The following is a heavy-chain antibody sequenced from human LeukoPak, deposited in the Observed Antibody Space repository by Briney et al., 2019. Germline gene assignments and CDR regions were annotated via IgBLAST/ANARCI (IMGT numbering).Heavy chain of an antibody. CDR2: ISSSSSYI. CDR3: ASEINYYDSSGRP. D-gene: IGHD3-22*01. CDR1: GFTFSSYS. J-gene: IGHJ5*02. Sequence: PGGSLRLSCAASGFTFSSYSMNWVRQAPGKGLEWVSSISSSSSYIYYADSVKGRFTISRDNAKNSLYLQMNSLRAEDTAVYYCASEINYYDSSGRPWGQGTLVTVSS. V-gene: IGHV3-21*01.